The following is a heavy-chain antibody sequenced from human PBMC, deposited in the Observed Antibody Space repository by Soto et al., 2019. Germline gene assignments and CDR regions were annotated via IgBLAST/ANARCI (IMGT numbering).Heavy chain of an antibody. Sequence: EVQFVESGGGLVQPGGSLRLSCAVSGVPFDTFTMNWVRQAPGKGLEWVSSLSDNVGTTHYAYSVKGRFTISRDKSKKTLYLQMNNLGAEDTAVYYCAKHFIGGRLQSPFDLWGQGTLVTVSS. CDR1: GVPFDTFT. CDR2: LSDNVGTT. V-gene: IGHV3-23*04. J-gene: IGHJ4*02. D-gene: IGHD1-1*01. CDR3: AKHFIGGRLQSPFDL.